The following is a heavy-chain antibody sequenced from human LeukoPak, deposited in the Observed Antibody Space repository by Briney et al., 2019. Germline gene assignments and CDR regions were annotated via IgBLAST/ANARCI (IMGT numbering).Heavy chain of an antibody. J-gene: IGHJ3*02. Sequence: SETLSLTCTVSGGSISSYYWSWIRQPPGKGLEWIGYIYYSGSTNYNPSLKSRVTISVDTSKNQFSLKLSSVTAADTAVYYCASMGVDTAMSGAFDIWGQGTMVTVSS. CDR2: IYYSGST. V-gene: IGHV4-59*01. CDR3: ASMGVDTAMSGAFDI. D-gene: IGHD5-18*01. CDR1: GGSISSYY.